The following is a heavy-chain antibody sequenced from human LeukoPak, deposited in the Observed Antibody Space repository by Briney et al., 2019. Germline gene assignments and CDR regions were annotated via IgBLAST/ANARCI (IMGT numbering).Heavy chain of an antibody. V-gene: IGHV1-2*02. CDR2: INPNSGGT. Sequence: SVKVSCKASGYTFTGYYMHWVRQAPGQGLEWMGWINPNSGGTNYAQKFQGRVTMTRDTSISTAYMELSRLRSDDTAVYYCARAMSMVTLGDYWGQGTLVTVSS. J-gene: IGHJ4*02. D-gene: IGHD4-17*01. CDR1: GYTFTGYY. CDR3: ARAMSMVTLGDY.